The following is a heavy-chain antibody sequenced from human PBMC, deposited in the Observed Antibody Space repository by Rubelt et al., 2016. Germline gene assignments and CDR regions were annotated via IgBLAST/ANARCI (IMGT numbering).Heavy chain of an antibody. CDR1: GGSFSGYY. J-gene: IGHJ4*02. V-gene: IGHV4-34*01. CDR2: INHSGST. CDR3: ARSLRYFDWLFDY. D-gene: IGHD3-9*01. Sequence: QVQLQQWGAGLLKPSETLSLTCAVSGGSFSGYYWSWIRQPPGKGLEWIGEINHSGSTNYNPSLKSLVTISVDTSKTQFSLKLSSVTAADTAVYYCARSLRYFDWLFDYWGQGTLVTVSS.